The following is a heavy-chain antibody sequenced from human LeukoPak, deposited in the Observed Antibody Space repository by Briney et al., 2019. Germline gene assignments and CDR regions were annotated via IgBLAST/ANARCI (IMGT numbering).Heavy chain of an antibody. J-gene: IGHJ4*02. CDR2: ISSSGSTI. Sequence: GGSLRLSCAASGFTFSSYEMNWVRQAPGKGLEWVSYISSSGSTIYYADSVKGRFTISRDNSKNTLYLQMNSLRAEDTAIYYCAKSRGSYWVPEFDYWGQGTLVTVSS. V-gene: IGHV3-48*03. D-gene: IGHD1-26*01. CDR3: AKSRGSYWVPEFDY. CDR1: GFTFSSYE.